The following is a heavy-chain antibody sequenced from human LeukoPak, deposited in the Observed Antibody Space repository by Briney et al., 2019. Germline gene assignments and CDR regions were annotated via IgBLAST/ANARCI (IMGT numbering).Heavy chain of an antibody. CDR3: ARDQGGASGYYHYYYYYMDV. CDR2: IIPIFGTA. Sequence: GSSVKVSCEASGGTFSSYAISWVRQAPGQGLEWMGGIIPIFGTANYAQKFQGRVTITTDESTSTAYMELSSLRSEGTAVYYYARDQGGASGYYHYYYYYMDVWGKGTTVTVSS. J-gene: IGHJ6*03. CDR1: GGTFSSYA. V-gene: IGHV1-69*05. D-gene: IGHD3-3*01.